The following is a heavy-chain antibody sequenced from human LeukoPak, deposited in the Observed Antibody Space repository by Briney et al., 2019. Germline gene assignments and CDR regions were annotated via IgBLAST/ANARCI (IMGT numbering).Heavy chain of an antibody. J-gene: IGHJ4*02. CDR1: GGSISSNY. D-gene: IGHD5-24*01. V-gene: IGHV4-59*01. CDR3: ARGVESSGVDAYNYDY. Sequence: PSETLSLTCTVSGGSISSNYWSWIRQPPGKGLEWLGYIYYSGSTNYNPSLKSRVTISLDTSKNQFSLKLSSVTAADTAVYYCARGVESSGVDAYNYDYWGQGTLVTVSS. CDR2: IYYSGST.